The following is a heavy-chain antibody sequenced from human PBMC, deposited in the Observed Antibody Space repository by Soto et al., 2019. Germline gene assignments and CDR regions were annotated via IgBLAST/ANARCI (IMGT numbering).Heavy chain of an antibody. D-gene: IGHD3-3*01. CDR3: ARLLDFWSANDY. Sequence: QVQLVESGGGLVKPGGSLRLSCAASGFTFSDYYMSWIRQAPGKGLEWVSYISSSSSYTNDADSVKGRFTISRDNAKNSLYLQMNSLRAEDTAVYYCARLLDFWSANDYWGQGTLVTVSS. CDR2: ISSSSSYT. CDR1: GFTFSDYY. V-gene: IGHV3-11*06. J-gene: IGHJ4*02.